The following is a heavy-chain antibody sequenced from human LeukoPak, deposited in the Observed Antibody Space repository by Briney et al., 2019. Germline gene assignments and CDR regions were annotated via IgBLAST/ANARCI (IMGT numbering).Heavy chain of an antibody. V-gene: IGHV1-69*04. CDR1: GGTFSSYA. CDR3: ARRRYYYYYGMDV. J-gene: IGHJ6*02. CDR2: IIPILGIA. Sequence: SVKVSCTASGGTFSSYAISWVRQAPGQGLEWMGRIIPILGIANYAQKFQGRVTMTRDTSISTAYMELSRLRSDDTAVYYCARRRYYYYYGMDVWGQGTTVTVS.